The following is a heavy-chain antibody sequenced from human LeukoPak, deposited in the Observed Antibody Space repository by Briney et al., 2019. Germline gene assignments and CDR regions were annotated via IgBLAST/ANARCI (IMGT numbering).Heavy chain of an antibody. D-gene: IGHD5-12*01. CDR2: ISGSGGST. J-gene: IGHJ4*02. Sequence: PGGSLRLSCAASGFTFSSYSMNWVRQAPGKGLEWVSAISGSGGSTYYADSVKGRFTISRDNSKNTLYLQMNSLRAEDTAVYYCARSSGSRDHWGQGTLVTVSS. CDR1: GFTFSSYS. CDR3: ARSSGSRDH. V-gene: IGHV3-23*01.